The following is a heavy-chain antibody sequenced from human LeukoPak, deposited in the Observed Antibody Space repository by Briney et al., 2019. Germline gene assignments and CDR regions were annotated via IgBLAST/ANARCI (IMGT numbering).Heavy chain of an antibody. J-gene: IGHJ3*02. CDR1: GFTFSNYG. Sequence: GRSLRLSCAASGFTFSNYGMHWVRQAPGKGLEWVAAIWYDGSNKYYADSVKGRFTISRDNSKNTLYLQMNSLRAEDTAVYYCASYCSSTSCPEADAFDIWGQGTMVTVSS. CDR3: ASYCSSTSCPEADAFDI. V-gene: IGHV3-33*01. CDR2: IWYDGSNK. D-gene: IGHD2-2*01.